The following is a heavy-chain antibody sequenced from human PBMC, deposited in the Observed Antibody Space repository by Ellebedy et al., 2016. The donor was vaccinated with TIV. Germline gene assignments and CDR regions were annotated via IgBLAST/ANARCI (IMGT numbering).Heavy chain of an antibody. CDR3: ASLKGESVYYGLDV. CDR1: GDYISSYY. Sequence: SETLSLTXTVSGDYISSYYWSWIRQPPGQGLEWIGYIYSSGTTVYSPSLKSRVTISIDTSKNQFSLRLNSVTAADAAVYYCASLKGESVYYGLDVWGQGTTVTVSS. J-gene: IGHJ6*02. CDR2: IYSSGTT. V-gene: IGHV4-59*01. D-gene: IGHD2/OR15-2a*01.